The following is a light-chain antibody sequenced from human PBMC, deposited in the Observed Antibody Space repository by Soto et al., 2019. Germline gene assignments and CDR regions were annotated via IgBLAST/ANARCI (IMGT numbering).Light chain of an antibody. CDR2: EVS. CDR3: SSYTSSSTLV. Sequence: QSVLTQPASVSGSPGQSITISCTGTSSDVGGYNYVSWYQHHPGKAPKLMIYEVSNRPSGVSNRFSGSKAGNTASLTISVLQAEDEADYYCSSYTSSSTLVFGTGTKLTVL. V-gene: IGLV2-14*01. J-gene: IGLJ1*01. CDR1: SSDVGGYNY.